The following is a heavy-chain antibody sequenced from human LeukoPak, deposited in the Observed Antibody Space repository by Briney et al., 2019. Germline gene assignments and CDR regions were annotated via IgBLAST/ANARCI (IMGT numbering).Heavy chain of an antibody. CDR2: IIPIFGTA. J-gene: IGHJ6*02. D-gene: IGHD3-10*01. V-gene: IGHV1-69*13. CDR1: GGTFSSYA. CDR3: ARVPGAIKRKYGMDV. Sequence: ASVKVSCKASGGTFSSYAISWVRQAPGQGLEWMGGIIPIFGTANYAQKFQGRVTITADESTSTAYMELSSLRSEDTAVYCCARVPGAIKRKYGMDVWGQGTTVTVSS.